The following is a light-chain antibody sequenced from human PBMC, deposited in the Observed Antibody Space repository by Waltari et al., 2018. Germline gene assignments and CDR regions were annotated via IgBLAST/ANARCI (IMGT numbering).Light chain of an antibody. CDR2: EVS. J-gene: IGLJ2*01. CDR3: SSYAGSNDPVV. CDR1: SSDVGGYNY. V-gene: IGLV2-8*01. Sequence: SCTGTSSDVGGYNYVSWYQQHPGKAPKLIIYEVSKRPSGVPDRFSGSKSGNTASLTVSGLQADDEADFYCSSYAGSNDPVVFGGGTKLTVL.